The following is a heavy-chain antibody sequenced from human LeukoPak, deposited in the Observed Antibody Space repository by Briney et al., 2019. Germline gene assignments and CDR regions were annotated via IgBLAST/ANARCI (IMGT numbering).Heavy chain of an antibody. CDR1: GYTFTAYY. Sequence: ASVKVSCKTSGYTFTAYYIHWVRQAPGQGLEWMGWINTNSGGTNYAQSFQGRVTMTRDTSTSAVYMELSSLTSEDTAVYYCARGRFLEWLSADYWGQGTLVTVSS. V-gene: IGHV1-2*02. CDR3: ARGRFLEWLSADY. CDR2: INTNSGGT. D-gene: IGHD3-3*01. J-gene: IGHJ4*02.